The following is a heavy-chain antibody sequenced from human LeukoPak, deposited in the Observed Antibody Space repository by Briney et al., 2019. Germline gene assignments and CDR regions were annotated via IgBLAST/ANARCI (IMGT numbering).Heavy chain of an antibody. V-gene: IGHV1-8*01. Sequence: ASVKVSCKASGYTFTSYDINWVRQATGQGLEWMGWMNPNSGNTGYAQKFQGRVTMTRNTSISTAYMELSSLRSEDTAVYYCVGAPRYYYDISGYSLGYWGQGTLVTVSS. CDR1: GYTFTSYD. CDR2: MNPNSGNT. D-gene: IGHD3-22*01. CDR3: VGAPRYYYDISGYSLGY. J-gene: IGHJ4*02.